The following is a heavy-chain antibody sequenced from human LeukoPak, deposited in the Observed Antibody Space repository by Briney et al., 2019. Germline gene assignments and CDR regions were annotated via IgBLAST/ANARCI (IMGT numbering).Heavy chain of an antibody. CDR3: ARHPGSGSYFAHEFDY. CDR2: IYYSGST. J-gene: IGHJ4*02. V-gene: IGHV4-59*08. CDR1: GGSISSYY. D-gene: IGHD3-10*01. Sequence: SETLSLTCTVSGGSISSYYWSWIRQPPGKGLEWIGYIYYSGSTNYNPSLKSRVTISVDTSKNQFSLKLSSVTAADTAVYYCARHPGSGSYFAHEFDYWGQGTLVTVSS.